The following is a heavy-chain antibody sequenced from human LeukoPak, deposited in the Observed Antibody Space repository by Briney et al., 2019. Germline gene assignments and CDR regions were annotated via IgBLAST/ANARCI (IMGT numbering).Heavy chain of an antibody. J-gene: IGHJ4*02. V-gene: IGHV1-69*13. CDR1: GGTFSSYA. CDR2: IIPIFGTA. CDR3: ARIQVPPEREVDY. D-gene: IGHD1-14*01. Sequence: GASVKVSCKASGGTFSSYAISWVRQAPGQGLEWMGGIIPIFGTANYAQKFQGRVTITADESTSTAYMELSSLRSEDTAVYYCARIQVPPEREVDYWGQGTLVTVSS.